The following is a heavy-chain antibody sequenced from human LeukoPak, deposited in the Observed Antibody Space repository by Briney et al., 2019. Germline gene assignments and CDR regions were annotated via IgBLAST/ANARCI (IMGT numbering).Heavy chain of an antibody. J-gene: IGHJ4*02. CDR1: GCTFTGDY. Sequence: ASVTVSCKASGCTFTGDYMHWVRQAPGQGLEWMGWINPNSGGTNYAQKFQGRVTMTRDTSISTAYMELSRLRSDDTAVYYCAILYISGWYLLLFDYWGQGTLVTVSS. V-gene: IGHV1-2*02. CDR2: INPNSGGT. CDR3: AILYISGWYLLLFDY. D-gene: IGHD6-19*01.